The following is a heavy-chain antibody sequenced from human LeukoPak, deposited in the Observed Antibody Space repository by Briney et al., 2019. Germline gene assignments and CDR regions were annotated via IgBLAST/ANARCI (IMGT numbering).Heavy chain of an antibody. CDR1: GYTLTELS. Sequence: GASVKVSCKVSGYTLTELSMHWVRQAPGKGLEWMGGFDPEDGETIYAQKFQGRVTMTEDTSTDTAYMELSSLRSEDTAVYYCATEGTDYYDSSGPYYFDYWGQGTLVTVS. V-gene: IGHV1-24*01. D-gene: IGHD3-22*01. CDR3: ATEGTDYYDSSGPYYFDY. CDR2: FDPEDGET. J-gene: IGHJ4*02.